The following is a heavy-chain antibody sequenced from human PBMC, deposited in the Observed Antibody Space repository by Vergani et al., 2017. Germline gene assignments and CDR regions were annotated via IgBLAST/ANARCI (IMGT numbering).Heavy chain of an antibody. CDR3: ASDTHSGQRADR. CDR2: IHYSENT. J-gene: IGHJ5*02. Sequence: QVQLQESGPGLVKSSETLSLTCSVSFDSIRNLYCNWIRQPPGKGLEWIGSIHYSENTNYNPSLKTRVTISVYTSKNKFSLTLTSVTAADTAVYYCASDTHSGQRADRWGQGILVTVTS. D-gene: IGHD6-19*01. CDR1: FDSIRNLY. V-gene: IGHV4-59*11.